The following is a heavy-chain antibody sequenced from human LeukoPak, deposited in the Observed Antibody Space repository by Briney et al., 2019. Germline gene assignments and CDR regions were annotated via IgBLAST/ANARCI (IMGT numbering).Heavy chain of an antibody. D-gene: IGHD3-3*01. CDR1: GYTFTSYG. CDR2: ISAYNGNT. Sequence: ASVKVSCKASGYTFTSYGISWVRQAPGQGLEWMGWISAYNGNTNYAQKLQGRVTMTTDTSTSTAYMELRSLRPGDTAVYYCARRCYDFWSGYYLYYFDYWGQGTLVTVSS. CDR3: ARRCYDFWSGYYLYYFDY. V-gene: IGHV1-18*01. J-gene: IGHJ4*02.